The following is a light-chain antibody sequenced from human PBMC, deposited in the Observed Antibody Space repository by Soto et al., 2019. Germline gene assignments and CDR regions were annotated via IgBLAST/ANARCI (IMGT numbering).Light chain of an antibody. Sequence: SYELTQPPSVSVAPGKTARITCGGNNNGSKSVHWYQQKPGQPPVLVIYYDSDRPSGIPERFSGSNSGNTATLTISRVEAGDEADYYCQVWDSSSDPAVVFGGGTKLTVL. CDR1: NNGSKS. J-gene: IGLJ2*01. V-gene: IGLV3-21*04. CDR3: QVWDSSSDPAVV. CDR2: YDS.